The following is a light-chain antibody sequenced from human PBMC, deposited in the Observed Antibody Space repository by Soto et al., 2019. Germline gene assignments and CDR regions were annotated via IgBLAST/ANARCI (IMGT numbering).Light chain of an antibody. CDR2: DAS. CDR1: QSVASH. CDR3: QQRHIWLLT. J-gene: IGKJ4*01. Sequence: EIVLTQSPATMSLSPGDSAALSCSASQSVASHLAWYQQKPGQPPRLLIYDASNRATGVPARFSGSGSGTDFTLPVSSLEPEDFAVYRCQQRHIWLLTFGGGTKVES. V-gene: IGKV3-11*01.